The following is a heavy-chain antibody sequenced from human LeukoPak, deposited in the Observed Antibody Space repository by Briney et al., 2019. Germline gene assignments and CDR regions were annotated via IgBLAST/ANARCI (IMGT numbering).Heavy chain of an antibody. D-gene: IGHD5-12*01. CDR3: AVRENPRSGFHDAFDI. V-gene: IGHV1-24*01. CDR2: FDPEDGET. Sequence: ASVKVSCKVSGYTLTELSMHWVRQAPGKGLEWMGGFDPEDGETIYAQKFQGRVTMTEDTSTDTAYMELSSLRSEDTAVYYCAVRENPRSGFHDAFDIWGQGTMVTVSS. J-gene: IGHJ3*02. CDR1: GYTLTELS.